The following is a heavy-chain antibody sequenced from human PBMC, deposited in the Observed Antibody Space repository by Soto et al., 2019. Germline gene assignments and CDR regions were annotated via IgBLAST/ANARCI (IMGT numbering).Heavy chain of an antibody. CDR2: TRNKANSHTT. CDR3: AKSYYDSSGYFPAY. J-gene: IGHJ4*02. Sequence: EVQLVESGGGLVQPGGSLRLSCAASGFTFSDHYMDWVRQAPGKGLEWVGRTRNKANSHTTEYAASVKGRFTISRDDSKNSLYLQMNSLRAEDTAVYYCAKSYYDSSGYFPAYWGQGTLVTVSS. CDR1: GFTFSDHY. D-gene: IGHD3-22*01. V-gene: IGHV3-72*01.